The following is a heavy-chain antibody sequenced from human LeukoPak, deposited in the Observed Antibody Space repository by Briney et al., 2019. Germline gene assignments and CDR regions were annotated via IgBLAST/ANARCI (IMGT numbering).Heavy chain of an antibody. J-gene: IGHJ4*02. CDR1: GFTFSDHY. V-gene: IGHV3-72*01. D-gene: IGHD3-22*01. CDR3: ARGSLYYEAIDY. CDR2: TRNKANSYTT. Sequence: GESLRLSCAASGFTFSDHYMDWVRQAPGKGLEWVGRTRNKANSYTTEYAASVKGRFTISRDDSKNSLYLQMNSLKTEDTAVYYCARGSLYYEAIDYWGKGTLVTVSS.